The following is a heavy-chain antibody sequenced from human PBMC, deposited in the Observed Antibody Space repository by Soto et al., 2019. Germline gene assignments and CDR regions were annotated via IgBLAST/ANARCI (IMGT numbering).Heavy chain of an antibody. Sequence: PGGSLRLSCAASGFTFSSYAMSWVRQAPGKGLEWVSAISGSGGSTYYADSVKGRFTISRDNSKNTLYLQMNSLRAEDTAVYYCAQARGVIAAAGAFDYWGQGTLVTVSS. CDR3: AQARGVIAAAGAFDY. CDR1: GFTFSSYA. V-gene: IGHV3-23*01. D-gene: IGHD6-13*01. J-gene: IGHJ4*02. CDR2: ISGSGGST.